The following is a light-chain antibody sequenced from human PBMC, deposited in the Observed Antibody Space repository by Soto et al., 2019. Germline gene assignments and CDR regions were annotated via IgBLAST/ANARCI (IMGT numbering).Light chain of an antibody. CDR2: DVS. V-gene: IGKV3-20*01. J-gene: IGKJ3*01. CDR3: QQYGSSPPFT. Sequence: EVVLTQSPATLSLSPGERATLSCRASQSVTKYLAWYQQKPGQALRLLIYDVSKRATGIPARFSGSGSETDFTLTVSGLEPEDFAVYFCQQYGSSPPFTFGPGTKVDIK. CDR1: QSVTKY.